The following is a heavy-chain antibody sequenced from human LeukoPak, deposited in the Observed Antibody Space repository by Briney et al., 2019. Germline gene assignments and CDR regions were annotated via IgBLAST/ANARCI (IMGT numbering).Heavy chain of an antibody. CDR3: ARTSASGGTFFDS. J-gene: IGHJ4*02. V-gene: IGHV4-4*07. D-gene: IGHD2-15*01. CDR2: IYFSGNT. CDR1: GGSLNPYY. Sequence: PSETLSLTCTVSGGSLNPYYWSWIRQPAGKGLEWIGRIYFSGNTLYIPSLQSRVTISVDTSKNQFSLRLSSVTAADTAVYYCARTSASGGTFFDSWGQGTLVTVSP.